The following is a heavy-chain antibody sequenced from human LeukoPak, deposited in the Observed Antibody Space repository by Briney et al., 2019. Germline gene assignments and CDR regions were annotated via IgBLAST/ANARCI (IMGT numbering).Heavy chain of an antibody. CDR1: GFTFSSYG. CDR2: IWYDGSNK. D-gene: IGHD2-21*01. V-gene: IGHV3-33*06. J-gene: IGHJ4*02. CDR3: AKTVVVITFRFDS. Sequence: GGSLRLSCAASGFTFSSYGTHWVRQAPGKGLEWVAVIWYDGSNKYYADSVKGRFTISRDNSKNTLDLQMNSLRAEDTAIYYCAKTVVVITFRFDSWGQGSLVTVSS.